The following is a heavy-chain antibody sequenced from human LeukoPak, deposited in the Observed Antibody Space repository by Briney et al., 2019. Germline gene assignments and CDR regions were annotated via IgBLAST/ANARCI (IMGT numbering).Heavy chain of an antibody. J-gene: IGHJ4*02. V-gene: IGHV1-18*01. CDR3: ARDRQQWLVGESDY. Sequence: ASVKVSCKASGYTFTSYGISWVRQAPGQGLEWMGWISAYNGNTNYAQKLQGRVTMTTDTSTSTAYMELRSLRSDDTAVYCCARDRQQWLVGESDYWGQGTLVTVSS. CDR1: GYTFTSYG. D-gene: IGHD6-19*01. CDR2: ISAYNGNT.